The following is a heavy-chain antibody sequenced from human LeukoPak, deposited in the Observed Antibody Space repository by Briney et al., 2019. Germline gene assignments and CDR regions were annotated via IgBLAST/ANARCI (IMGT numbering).Heavy chain of an antibody. CDR1: GGSFSGYY. V-gene: IGHV4-34*01. CDR3: ARGVRQWLAHGVDY. CDR2: INHSGST. Sequence: SGTVSHTCAVYGGSFSGYYWSWIRQTPGKGLEWVWEINHSGSTNYNPSLRSRLTISVDTSKNQFSLKLSSVTAADTAVYYCARGVRQWLAHGVDYWGQGTLVTVSS. J-gene: IGHJ4*02. D-gene: IGHD6-19*01.